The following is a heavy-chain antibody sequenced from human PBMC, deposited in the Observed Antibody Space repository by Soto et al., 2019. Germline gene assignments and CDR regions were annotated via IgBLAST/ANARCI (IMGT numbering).Heavy chain of an antibody. Sequence: QVQLVQSGAEVRKPGSSVRDSCKASGDRLNTYAFNCVRQAPGQGLEWLGGILTFFGAAMYAQKFQGRVTITADEFMTPAYLELRSLTSADTGVYSCARVGKDRFRASGMDVWGQGTTVTVSS. J-gene: IGHJ6*02. D-gene: IGHD2-15*01. CDR1: GDRLNTYA. V-gene: IGHV1-69*01. CDR3: ARVGKDRFRASGMDV. CDR2: ILTFFGAA.